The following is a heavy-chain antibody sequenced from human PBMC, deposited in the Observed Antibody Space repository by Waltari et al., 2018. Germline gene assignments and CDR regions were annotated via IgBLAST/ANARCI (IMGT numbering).Heavy chain of an antibody. V-gene: IGHV1-2*02. J-gene: IGHJ4*02. CDR3: ARDDGSTSGADY. CDR1: GYPFSDHY. D-gene: IGHD3-10*01. CDR2: INPKYGGT. Sequence: QVQLVQSGAEVKRPGASVRVSCKASGYPFSDHYVRWVRQAPGQGLEWMGWINPKYGGTDYSQKFQGRVTMTGDTSISTAYMELSRLTSDDTAVYFCARDDGSTSGADYWGQGTLVTVSS.